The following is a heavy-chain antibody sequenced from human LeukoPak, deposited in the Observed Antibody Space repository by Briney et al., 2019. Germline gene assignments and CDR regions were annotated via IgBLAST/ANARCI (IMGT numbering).Heavy chain of an antibody. D-gene: IGHD3-10*02. Sequence: GGSLRLSSADSAFTFRYTSINCVRQAPGKGLEWVSSIGSDEKTHYSESARGRFAISRDNFQDIVFLGKNTTRAEGTAVSYCARDSRYYVTMVASGQGTTVTVSS. CDR1: AFTFRYTS. J-gene: IGHJ6*01. CDR3: ARDSRYYVTMVA. V-gene: IGHV3-23*01. CDR2: SIGSDEKT.